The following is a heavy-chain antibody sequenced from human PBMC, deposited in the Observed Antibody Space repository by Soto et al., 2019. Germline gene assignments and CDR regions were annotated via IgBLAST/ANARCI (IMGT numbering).Heavy chain of an antibody. D-gene: IGHD3-10*01. V-gene: IGHV3-74*01. CDR3: TRDIGGKGAY. CDR1: GFTFSSYW. Sequence: EVQLVESGGGLVQPGGSLRLSCATSGFTFSSYWMHWVRQVPGKGLLWVSRIDEYGNTINYADSVRGRFTISRDNARNTFYLEMNSLSAEDTALYYCTRDIGGKGAYWGPGTLVTVSS. CDR2: IDEYGNTI. J-gene: IGHJ4*02.